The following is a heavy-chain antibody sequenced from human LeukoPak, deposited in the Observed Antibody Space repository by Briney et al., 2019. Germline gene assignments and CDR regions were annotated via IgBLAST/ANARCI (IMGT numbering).Heavy chain of an antibody. CDR3: ARDLSERYSTDY. D-gene: IGHD1-26*01. Sequence: PGGSLRLSCEASGFTFRDYGLHWVRQTPGKGLEWVAFISWDGIIKYYADSVKGRFTISRDNSQNTLDLQMNGLRTEDTAVYYCARDLSERYSTDYWGQGTLVAVSS. CDR1: GFTFRDYG. V-gene: IGHV3-30*03. CDR2: ISWDGIIK. J-gene: IGHJ4*02.